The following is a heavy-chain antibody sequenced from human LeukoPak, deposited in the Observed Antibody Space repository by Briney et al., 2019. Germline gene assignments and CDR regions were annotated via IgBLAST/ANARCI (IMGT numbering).Heavy chain of an antibody. J-gene: IGHJ6*03. CDR1: GFTFSSYW. D-gene: IGHD4-11*01. V-gene: IGHV3-7*01. CDR3: ARVLTTVTSYYYYYYMDV. CDR2: IKQDGSEK. Sequence: GSLRLSCAASGFTFSSYWMSWVRQAPGKGREWVANIKQDGSEKYYVDSVKGRFTISRDNAKNSLYLQMNSLRAEDTAVYYCARVLTTVTSYYYYYYMDVWGKGTTVTVSS.